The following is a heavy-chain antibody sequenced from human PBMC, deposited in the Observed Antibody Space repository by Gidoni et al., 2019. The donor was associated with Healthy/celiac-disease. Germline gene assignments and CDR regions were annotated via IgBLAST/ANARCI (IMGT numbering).Heavy chain of an antibody. CDR3: AKGWGGRWSYFDY. CDR1: GSTCGSYA. D-gene: IGHD1-1*01. V-gene: IGHV3-23*01. Sequence: EVQLLESGGGLVQRGGSLRLPCAASGSTCGSYAMGWVRQAPGKGLEWVSAISGSGGSTYYADSVKGRFTISRDNSKNTLYLQMNSLRAEDTDVYYCAKGWGGRWSYFDYWGQGTLVTVSS. J-gene: IGHJ4*02. CDR2: ISGSGGST.